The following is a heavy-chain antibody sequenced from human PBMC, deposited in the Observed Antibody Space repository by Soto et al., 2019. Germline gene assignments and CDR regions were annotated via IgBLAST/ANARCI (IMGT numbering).Heavy chain of an antibody. D-gene: IGHD2-8*01. V-gene: IGHV3-53*02. J-gene: IGHJ4*02. Sequence: EVQLVETGGGLIQPGGSLRLSCAASGFIVSSNYMSWVRQAPGKGLDWVSVIYSGGSTYHADYVKGRFTTSRDNAKNTLYLQMNNLRAEDTAVYYCVARSNGADYVGQGTLVTVSS. CDR1: GFIVSSNY. CDR2: IYSGGST. CDR3: VARSNGADY.